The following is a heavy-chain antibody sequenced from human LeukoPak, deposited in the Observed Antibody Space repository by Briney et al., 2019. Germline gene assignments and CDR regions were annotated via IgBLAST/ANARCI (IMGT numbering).Heavy chain of an antibody. CDR3: ARDLAYSSGWYYYYYMDV. J-gene: IGHJ6*03. CDR1: GGSISSGDYY. D-gene: IGHD6-19*01. Sequence: SETLSLTCTVSGGSISSGDYYWSWIRQPPGKGLEWIGCIYYSGSTYYNPSLKSRVTISVDTSKNQFSLKLSSVTAADTAVYYCARDLAYSSGWYYYYYMDVWGKGTTVTVSS. V-gene: IGHV4-30-4*08. CDR2: IYYSGST.